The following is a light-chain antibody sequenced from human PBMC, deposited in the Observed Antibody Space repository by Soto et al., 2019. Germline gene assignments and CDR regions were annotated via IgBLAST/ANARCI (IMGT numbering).Light chain of an antibody. CDR1: SSDVGGYNY. CDR2: DVS. CDR3: SSYTSSSTLYV. Sequence: QSALNQPASVSGSPGQSITIFCTGTSSDVGGYNYVSWYQQHPGKAPKLMIYDVSNRPSGVSNRFSGSKSGNTASLTISGLQAEDEADYYCSSYTSSSTLYVFGTGTKVTVL. J-gene: IGLJ1*01. V-gene: IGLV2-14*01.